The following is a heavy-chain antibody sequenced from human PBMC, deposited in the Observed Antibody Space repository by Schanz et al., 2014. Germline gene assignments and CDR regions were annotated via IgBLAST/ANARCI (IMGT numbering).Heavy chain of an antibody. V-gene: IGHV3-23*01. Sequence: EVQLLESGGGLVPPGGSLRLSCAASGFNFSDYAMSWVRQAPGKGLEWVSAISGSGGSTYYADSVKGRFTISRDNSKNTLYLQMNSLRAEDTAVYYCARKMKLGVYGGKGHDSLDIWGQGTMVTVSS. D-gene: IGHD4-17*01. J-gene: IGHJ3*02. CDR3: ARKMKLGVYGGKGHDSLDI. CDR1: GFNFSDYA. CDR2: ISGSGGST.